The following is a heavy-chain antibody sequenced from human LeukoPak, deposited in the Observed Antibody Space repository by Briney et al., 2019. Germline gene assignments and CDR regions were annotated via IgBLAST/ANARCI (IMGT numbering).Heavy chain of an antibody. Sequence: GGSLRLSCAASGFTFSTFGMHWVRLAPGKGLEWVAGLSYDGSTKVYVDSVKGRFTISRDNSKDTLYLQMNSLRAEDTAVYYCWGGRYAFDIWGQGTMVTVSS. J-gene: IGHJ3*02. D-gene: IGHD7-27*01. V-gene: IGHV3-30*03. CDR1: GFTFSTFG. CDR2: LSYDGSTK. CDR3: WGGRYAFDI.